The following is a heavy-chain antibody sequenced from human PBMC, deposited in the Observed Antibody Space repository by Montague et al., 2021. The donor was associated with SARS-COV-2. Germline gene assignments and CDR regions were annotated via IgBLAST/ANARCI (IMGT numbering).Heavy chain of an antibody. Sequence: SETLSLTCAVSGGPITGFSWSWVRQPAGKGLEWIGRVTTSGTTNYSPSLRSRVTMSVDTSKNQFSLNLNSVTAADTAIYYCARTPTRPLSLGSWGQGTLVTVSS. J-gene: IGHJ4*02. CDR3: ARTPTRPLSLGS. CDR2: VTTSGTT. D-gene: IGHD6-6*01. V-gene: IGHV4-4*07. CDR1: GGPITGFS.